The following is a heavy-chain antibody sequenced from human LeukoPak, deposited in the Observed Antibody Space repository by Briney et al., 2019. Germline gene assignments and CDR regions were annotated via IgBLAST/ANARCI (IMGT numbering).Heavy chain of an antibody. J-gene: IGHJ4*02. CDR3: ARVMRGSSGSYYIDY. V-gene: IGHV3-21*01. Sequence: PGGSLRLSCAASGFTFSSYPMNWGRQAPGKGLEWVSAISSASTYIFYADSVKGRFTISGDNAQNSLYLQMNSLRAEDTAVYYCARVMRGSSGSYYIDYWGQGTLVTVSS. D-gene: IGHD3-10*01. CDR1: GFTFSSYP. CDR2: ISSASTYI.